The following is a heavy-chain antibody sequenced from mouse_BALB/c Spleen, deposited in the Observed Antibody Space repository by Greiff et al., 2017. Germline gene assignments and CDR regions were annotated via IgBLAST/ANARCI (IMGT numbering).Heavy chain of an antibody. Sequence: EVKLMESGGGLVQPGGSRKLSCAASGFTFSSFGMHWVRQAPEKGLEWVAYISSGGGSTYYPDTVKGRFTISRDNAKNTLYLQMSSLKSEDTAMYYCARHGGGYAMDYWGQGTSVTVSS. D-gene: IGHD1-1*02. CDR1: GFTFSSFG. CDR2: ISSGGGST. J-gene: IGHJ4*01. V-gene: IGHV5-17*03. CDR3: ARHGGGYAMDY.